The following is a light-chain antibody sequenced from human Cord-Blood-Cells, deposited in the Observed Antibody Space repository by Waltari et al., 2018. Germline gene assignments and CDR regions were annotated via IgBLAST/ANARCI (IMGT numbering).Light chain of an antibody. Sequence: HSAPTPPASVSGSPVQSITISGTGTSSDVRCYTLYCWYQQHPGKAPKLMIYEGSKRPSGVSNRFSGSKSGNTDSLTISGLQAEDEAGYYCCSYAGSSTYLFGTGTKVTVL. CDR3: CSYAGSSTYL. V-gene: IGLV2-23*01. J-gene: IGLJ1*01. CDR2: EGS. CDR1: SSDVRCYTL.